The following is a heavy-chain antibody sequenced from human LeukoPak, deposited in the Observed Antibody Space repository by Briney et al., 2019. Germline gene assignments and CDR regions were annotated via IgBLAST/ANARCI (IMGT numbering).Heavy chain of an antibody. CDR2: INQDGSAK. CDR3: ATTLPYDFLDY. CDR1: GFTFSSYW. Sequence: PGGSLRLSCAASGFTFSSYWMSWVRQAPGKGLEWVANINQDGSAKYYVDSVKGRFTISRDNAKNSLYLQMNSLRAEDTAVYYCATTLPYDFLDYWGQGTLVAVSS. V-gene: IGHV3-7*01. J-gene: IGHJ4*02. D-gene: IGHD3-3*01.